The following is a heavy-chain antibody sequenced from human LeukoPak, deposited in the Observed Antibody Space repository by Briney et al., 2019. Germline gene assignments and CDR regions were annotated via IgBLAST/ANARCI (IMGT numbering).Heavy chain of an antibody. J-gene: IGHJ4*02. V-gene: IGHV3-53*01. D-gene: IGHD6-19*01. CDR2: IYSGGST. CDR3: ARDSLYSSGWFAY. CDR1: GFTVSSNY. Sequence: GGSLRLSCAASGFTVSSNYMSWVRQAPGKGLEWVSVIYSGGSTYYADSVKGRFTISRDNSKNTLYLQMNSLRAEDTAVYYCARDSLYSSGWFAYWGQGTLVTVSS.